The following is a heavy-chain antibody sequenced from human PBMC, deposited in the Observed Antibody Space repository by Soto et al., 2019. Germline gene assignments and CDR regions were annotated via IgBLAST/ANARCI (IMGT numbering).Heavy chain of an antibody. Sequence: QVQLVQSGAEVKKPGASVKVSCKASGYTFTSYAMHWVRQAPGQRLEWMGWINAGNGNTKYSQKFQGRVTITRDTSVSTAYMELSSLRSEDTAVYYCARVRSSIAAQDYWGQGTLVTVSS. CDR3: ARVRSSIAAQDY. J-gene: IGHJ4*02. CDR2: INAGNGNT. V-gene: IGHV1-3*01. D-gene: IGHD6-6*01. CDR1: GYTFTSYA.